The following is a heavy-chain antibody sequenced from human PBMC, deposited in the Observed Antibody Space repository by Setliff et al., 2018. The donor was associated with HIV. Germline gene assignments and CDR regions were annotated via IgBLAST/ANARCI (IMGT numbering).Heavy chain of an antibody. D-gene: IGHD7-27*01. CDR1: GYSFTSYD. CDR3: ARDETWGSLYYGLDV. J-gene: IGHJ6*02. Sequence: ASVKVSCKASGYSFTSYDINWVRQATGQGLEWMGWMNPNSGDTDYAQKFQGRATMTRNTSIGAAYMELSSLRSEDTAVYYCARDETWGSLYYGLDVWGQGTTVTVSS. CDR2: MNPNSGDT. V-gene: IGHV1-8*01.